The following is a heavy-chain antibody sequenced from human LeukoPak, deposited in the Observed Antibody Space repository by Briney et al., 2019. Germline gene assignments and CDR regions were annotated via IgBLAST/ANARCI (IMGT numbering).Heavy chain of an antibody. D-gene: IGHD6-19*01. V-gene: IGHV4-59*01. CDR1: GGSISPYS. J-gene: IGHJ4*02. CDR2: IYYSGST. CDR3: VAGSGFRY. Sequence: SETLSLTCTVSGGSISPYSWSWIRQPPGKGLEWIGYIYYSGSTNYHPSLKSRVTISVDTYKNQFSLKLSSVTAADTAVYYCVAGSGFRYWGQGTLVTVSS.